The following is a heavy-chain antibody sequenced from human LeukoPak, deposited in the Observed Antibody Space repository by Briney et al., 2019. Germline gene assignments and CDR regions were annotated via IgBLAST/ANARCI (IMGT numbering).Heavy chain of an antibody. CDR3: ARDLYVERFGELDVFDY. Sequence: PSETLSLTCTVSGGSISSYYWSWIRQPAGKGLEWIERIYTSGSTNYNPSLKSRVTMSVDTSKNQFSLKLSSVTAADTAVYYCARDLYVERFGELDVFDYWGQGTLVTVSS. J-gene: IGHJ4*02. CDR1: GGSISSYY. CDR2: IYTSGST. D-gene: IGHD3-10*01. V-gene: IGHV4-4*07.